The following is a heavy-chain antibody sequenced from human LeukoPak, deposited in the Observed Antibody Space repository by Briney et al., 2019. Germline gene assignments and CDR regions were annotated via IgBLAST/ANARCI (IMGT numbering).Heavy chain of an antibody. CDR3: ARGPYCSSTSCYLYGSGSYDY. CDR1: GGSFSGYY. D-gene: IGHD2-2*01. Sequence: SETLSLTCAVYGGSFSGYYWSWIRQPPGKGLEWIGEINHSGSTNYNPSFKSRVTISVDTSKNQFSLKLSSVTAADTAVYYCARGPYCSSTSCYLYGSGSYDYWGQGTLVTVSS. CDR2: INHSGST. J-gene: IGHJ4*02. V-gene: IGHV4-34*01.